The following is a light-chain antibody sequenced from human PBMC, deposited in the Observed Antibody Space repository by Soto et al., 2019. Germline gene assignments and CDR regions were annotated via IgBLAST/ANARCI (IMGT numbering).Light chain of an antibody. CDR2: AAS. CDR3: QQYYSYPLYT. CDR1: QGISSY. V-gene: IGKV1-8*01. Sequence: AIRMTQSPSSLSASTGDRVTITCRASQGISSYLAWSQQKPGKAPKLLIYAASTLQSGVPSRFSGSGSGTDFTLTISCLLSEDFATYDCQQYYSYPLYTFGQGTPLDIK. J-gene: IGKJ2*01.